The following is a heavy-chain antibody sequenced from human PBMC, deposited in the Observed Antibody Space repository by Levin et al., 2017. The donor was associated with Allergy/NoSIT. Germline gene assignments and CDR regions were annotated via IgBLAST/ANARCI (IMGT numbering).Heavy chain of an antibody. J-gene: IGHJ5*02. CDR3: AKDGAKYNWNYRNWFDP. CDR2: ISGSGSST. D-gene: IGHD1-7*01. V-gene: IGHV3-23*01. Sequence: LSLTCAASEFTFSSYAMSWVRQAPGKGLEWVSAISGSGSSTYYADSVKGRFTISRDNSKNTLFLQMNSLRAEDTAVYYCAKDGAKYNWNYRNWFDPWGQGTLVTVSS. CDR1: EFTFSSYA.